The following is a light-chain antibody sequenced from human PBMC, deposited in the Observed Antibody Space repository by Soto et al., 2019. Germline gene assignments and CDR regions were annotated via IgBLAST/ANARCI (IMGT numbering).Light chain of an antibody. CDR3: SSVTTWTTLV. V-gene: IGLV2-18*02. Sequence: QSALTQPPSVSGSPGQSVTISCTGTSSDVGAYDHVSWYQQPPGTAPRVIIYDVSNRPSGVPDRFSGSKSGNTASLTISGLLPEDEAEYSCSSVTTWTTLVFGGGTKVTVL. CDR2: DVS. J-gene: IGLJ2*01. CDR1: SSDVGAYDH.